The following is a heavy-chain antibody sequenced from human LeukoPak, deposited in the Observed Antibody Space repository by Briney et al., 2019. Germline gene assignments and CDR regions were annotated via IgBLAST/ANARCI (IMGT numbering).Heavy chain of an antibody. J-gene: IGHJ4*02. CDR3: AKGGGRSSGLYLGGFDY. D-gene: IGHD6-19*01. CDR1: GFTFSSYA. Sequence: GGSLRLSCAASGFTFSSYAMSWVRQAPGKGLEWVSLISWDGGSTYYADSVKGRFTIFRDNSKNSLYLQMNSLRAEDTALYYCAKGGGRSSGLYLGGFDYWGQGTLVTVSS. CDR2: ISWDGGST. V-gene: IGHV3-43D*03.